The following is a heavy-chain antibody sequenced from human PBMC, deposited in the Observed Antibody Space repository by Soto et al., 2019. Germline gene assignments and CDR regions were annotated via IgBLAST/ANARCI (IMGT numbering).Heavy chain of an antibody. J-gene: IGHJ6*02. Sequence: ASVKVSCKASGYTFTSYDINWVRQATGQGLEWMGWMNPNSGNTGYAQKFQGRVTMTRNTSISTAYMELSRLRSEDTAVYYCASEAVAQVRCYYYGMDVWGQGTTVTVSS. CDR3: ASEAVAQVRCYYYGMDV. CDR2: MNPNSGNT. D-gene: IGHD6-19*01. V-gene: IGHV1-8*01. CDR1: GYTFTSYD.